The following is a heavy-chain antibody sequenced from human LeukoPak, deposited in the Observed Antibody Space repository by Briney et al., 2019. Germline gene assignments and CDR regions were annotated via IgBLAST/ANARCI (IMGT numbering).Heavy chain of an antibody. V-gene: IGHV1-8*01. CDR3: TRVAGTGFDY. CDR1: GYTFTSYD. CDR2: MNPNSGNT. J-gene: IGHJ4*02. Sequence: ASVKVSCKASGYTFTSYDINWVRQATGQGLEWMGWMNPNSGNTGYAQKFQGRVTMTRNTSISTAYMELSSLKTEDTAVYYCTRVAGTGFDYWGQGTLVTVSS. D-gene: IGHD6-19*01.